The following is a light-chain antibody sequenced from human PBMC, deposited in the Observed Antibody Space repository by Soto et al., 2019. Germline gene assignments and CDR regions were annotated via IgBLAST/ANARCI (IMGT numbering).Light chain of an antibody. CDR3: QSYDSDNQV. CDR1: RGSIASNY. CDR2: EDN. Sequence: NFMLTQPHSVSQSPGKTVTISCTRSRGSIASNYVQWYQQRPGSSPTTVIYEDNQRPSGVPERFSGSIDSSSNSASLTISGLKTEDEADYSCQSYDSDNQVFGGGTKLTVL. V-gene: IGLV6-57*01. J-gene: IGLJ3*02.